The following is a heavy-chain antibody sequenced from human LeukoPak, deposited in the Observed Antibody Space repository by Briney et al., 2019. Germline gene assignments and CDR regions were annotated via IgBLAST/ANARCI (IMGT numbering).Heavy chain of an antibody. CDR3: ARRRAPLSGYYMDV. D-gene: IGHD2/OR15-2a*01. CDR1: GGSFSGYY. J-gene: IGHJ6*03. Sequence: PSETLSLTCAVYGGSFSGYYRSWIRQPPGKGLEWIGEINHSGSTNYNPSLKSRVTISVDTSKNQFSLKLSSVTAADTAVYYCARRRAPLSGYYMDVWGKGTTVTVSS. V-gene: IGHV4-34*01. CDR2: INHSGST.